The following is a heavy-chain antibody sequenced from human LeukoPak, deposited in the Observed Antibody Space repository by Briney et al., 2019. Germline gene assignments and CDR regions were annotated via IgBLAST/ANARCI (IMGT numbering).Heavy chain of an antibody. CDR2: IYTSGST. CDR3: ARAYDSSEW. CDR1: GGSISSYY. D-gene: IGHD3-22*01. V-gene: IGHV4-4*07. J-gene: IGHJ4*02. Sequence: SETLSLTCTVSGGSISSYYWSWIRQPAGKGLGWIGRIYTSGSTNYNPSLKSRVTMSVDTSKNQFSLKLSSVTAADTAVYYCARAYDSSEWWGQGTLVTVSS.